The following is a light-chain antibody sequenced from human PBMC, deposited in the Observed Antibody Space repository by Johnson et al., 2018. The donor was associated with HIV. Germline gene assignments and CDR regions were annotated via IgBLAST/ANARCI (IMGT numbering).Light chain of an antibody. CDR1: SSNIGNNY. V-gene: IGLV1-51*02. Sequence: QSVLTQPPSVSAAPGQKVTISCSGSSSNIGNNYVSWYQQLPGTAPKLLIYENNKRPSGIPDRFSGSTSGTSATLAITDLPTGDEADYYCGTWDSSLRVGFFGTGTKVTVL. J-gene: IGLJ1*01. CDR3: GTWDSSLRVGF. CDR2: ENN.